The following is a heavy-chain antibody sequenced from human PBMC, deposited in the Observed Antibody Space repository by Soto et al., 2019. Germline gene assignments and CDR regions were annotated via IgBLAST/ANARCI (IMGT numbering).Heavy chain of an antibody. CDR3: SIEDYSSSWRDHDY. CDR1: GCSFTSYW. V-gene: IGHV5-51*01. Sequence: PGESLKISCKGSGCSFTSYWIGWVRQMPGKGLEWMGIIYPGDSDTRYSPSFQGQVTISADKSISTAYLQWSSLKASDTAMYYCSIEDYSSSWRDHDYRGQGSPVTVSS. D-gene: IGHD6-13*01. J-gene: IGHJ4*02. CDR2: IYPGDSDT.